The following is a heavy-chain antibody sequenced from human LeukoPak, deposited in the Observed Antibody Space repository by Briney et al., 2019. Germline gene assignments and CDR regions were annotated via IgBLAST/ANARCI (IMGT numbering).Heavy chain of an antibody. CDR3: ARQVPGCSGGSCYSGWFDP. D-gene: IGHD2-15*01. CDR1: GYSFTSYW. J-gene: IGHJ5*02. CDR2: IYPGDSDT. Sequence: GESLKISCKGSGYSFTSYWIGWVRQMPGKGLGWVGIIYPGDSDTRYSPSFQGQVTMSADKSISTAYLQWSSLKASDTAMYYCARQVPGCSGGSCYSGWFDPWGQGTLVTVSS. V-gene: IGHV5-51*01.